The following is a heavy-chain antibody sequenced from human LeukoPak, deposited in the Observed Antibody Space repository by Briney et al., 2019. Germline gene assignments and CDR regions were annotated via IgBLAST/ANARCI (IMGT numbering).Heavy chain of an antibody. D-gene: IGHD2-2*01. CDR3: AKCQYQADHHYYYYIDV. V-gene: IGHV1-69*13. Sequence: VASVKVSCKASGGTFRSYAISWVRQAPGLGLEWMGGFLPVFGTANYAQKFQGRVTITADESTSTAYMELSSLRSEDTAVYYCAKCQYQADHHYYYYIDVWGKGTTVTVSS. CDR1: GGTFRSYA. CDR2: FLPVFGTA. J-gene: IGHJ6*03.